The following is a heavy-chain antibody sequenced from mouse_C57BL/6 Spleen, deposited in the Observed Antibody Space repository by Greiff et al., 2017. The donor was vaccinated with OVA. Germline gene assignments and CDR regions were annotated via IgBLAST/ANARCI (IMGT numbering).Heavy chain of an antibody. V-gene: IGHV5-4*03. CDR1: GFTFSSYA. Sequence: EVKLVESGGGLVKPGGSLKLSCAASGFTFSSYAMSWVRQTPEKRLEWVATISDGGSYTYYPDNVKGRFTISRDNAKNNLYLQMSHLKSEDTAMYYCARRNDGYYGFDYWGQGTTLTVSS. D-gene: IGHD2-3*01. CDR2: ISDGGSYT. CDR3: ARRNDGYYGFDY. J-gene: IGHJ2*01.